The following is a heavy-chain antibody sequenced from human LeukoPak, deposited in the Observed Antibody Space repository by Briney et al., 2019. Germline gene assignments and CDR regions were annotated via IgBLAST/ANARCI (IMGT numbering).Heavy chain of an antibody. V-gene: IGHV1-2*02. CDR3: ARVTDFWSGYYGY. D-gene: IGHD3-3*01. CDR2: INPNSGGT. Sequence: ASVKVSCKASGYTFTSYYMHWVRQAPGQGLEWMGWINPNSGGTNYAQKFQGRVTMTRDTSISTAYMELSRLRSDDTAVYYCARVTDFWSGYYGYWGQGTLVTVS. J-gene: IGHJ4*02. CDR1: GYTFTSYY.